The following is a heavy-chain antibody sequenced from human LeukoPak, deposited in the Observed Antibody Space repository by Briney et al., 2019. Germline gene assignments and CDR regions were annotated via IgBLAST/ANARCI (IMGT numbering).Heavy chain of an antibody. D-gene: IGHD4-11*01. CDR2: LSSSSSTI. Sequence: GGSLRLSCAASGFTFSSYSMNWVRQAPGKGLEWLSYLSSSSSTIYYADSVKGRFTITRDNAQNSLYLQMNSLRDEDTAVYYCARATLAVQYYFDYWGQGTTVTVSS. CDR1: GFTFSSYS. J-gene: IGHJ4*03. V-gene: IGHV3-48*02. CDR3: ARATLAVQYYFDY.